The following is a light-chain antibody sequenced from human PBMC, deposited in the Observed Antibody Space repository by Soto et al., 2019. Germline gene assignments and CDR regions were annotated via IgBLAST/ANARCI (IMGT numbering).Light chain of an antibody. CDR1: SSDVGGYDY. CDR3: ASYGGYYVV. V-gene: IGLV2-8*01. CDR2: DVT. Sequence: QSALTRPPSASGSPGQSVAISCTGTSSDVGGYDYVSWFQQNPGKAPKLMIYDVTKRPSGVPDRFSGYKSGNTASLTVSGLQAEDEAYYFCASYGGYYVVFGGGTKLTVL. J-gene: IGLJ2*01.